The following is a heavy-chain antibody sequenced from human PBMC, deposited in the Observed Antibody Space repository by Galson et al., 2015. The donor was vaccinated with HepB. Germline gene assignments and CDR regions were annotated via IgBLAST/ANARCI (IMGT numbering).Heavy chain of an antibody. J-gene: IGHJ3*02. D-gene: IGHD3-22*01. Sequence: SPRLSCAASGFTFSTYAMSWVRQAPGKGLEWVSSISHAGGSTHYADSVKGRFTISRDNSKNTLYLQINSLRAEDTAVYYCAKDLDYENSGRDAFDIWGQGTMVTVSS. V-gene: IGHV3-23*01. CDR3: AKDLDYENSGRDAFDI. CDR1: GFTFSTYA. CDR2: ISHAGGST.